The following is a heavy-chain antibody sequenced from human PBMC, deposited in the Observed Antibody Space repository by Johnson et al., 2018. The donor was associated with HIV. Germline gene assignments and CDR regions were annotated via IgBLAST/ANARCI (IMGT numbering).Heavy chain of an antibody. D-gene: IGHD3-22*01. CDR1: GFAVSSNY. CDR2: LYSAGSA. V-gene: IGHV3-66*02. J-gene: IGHJ3*02. CDR3: ARAPPYYGGYSVSDAFDI. Sequence: VQLVESGGGVVQPGRSLRLSCAASGFAVSSNYMNWVRQTPGKGLEWVSILYSAGSAYYTDPVKGRFTISRDNSKNTLYLQMNSRRPEDTAVYYCARAPPYYGGYSVSDAFDIWGQGTMVTVSS.